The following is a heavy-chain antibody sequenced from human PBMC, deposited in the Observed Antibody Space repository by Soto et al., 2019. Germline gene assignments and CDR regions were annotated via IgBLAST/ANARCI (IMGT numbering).Heavy chain of an antibody. D-gene: IGHD2-21*02. Sequence: SVKVSCKASEGTFSSYAISWVRQAPGQGLEWMGVIIPMFGTANYAQKFQGRVTMTEDESTSTAYMELSSLRSEDTAVYYCAIRAAWGGDCPNYYYYGLDVGGQGTTVTVSS. CDR3: AIRAAWGGDCPNYYYYGLDV. CDR1: EGTFSSYA. CDR2: IIPMFGTA. J-gene: IGHJ6*02. V-gene: IGHV1-69*13.